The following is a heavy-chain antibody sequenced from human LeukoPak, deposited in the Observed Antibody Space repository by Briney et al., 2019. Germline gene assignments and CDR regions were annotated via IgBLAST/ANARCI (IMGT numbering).Heavy chain of an antibody. Sequence: GGSLRLSCIASGFTFRRYHMSWLRQAPGKGLEWVSAISGSGGSTYYADSVKGRFTISRDNSKNTLYLQMNSLRAEDTAVYYCAARYAIPVGYFDYWGQGTLVTVSS. V-gene: IGHV3-23*01. CDR2: ISGSGGST. J-gene: IGHJ4*02. D-gene: IGHD2-8*01. CDR3: AARYAIPVGYFDY. CDR1: GFTFRRYH.